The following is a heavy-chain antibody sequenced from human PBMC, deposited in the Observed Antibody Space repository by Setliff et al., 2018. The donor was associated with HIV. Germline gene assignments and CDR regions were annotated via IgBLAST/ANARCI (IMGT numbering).Heavy chain of an antibody. D-gene: IGHD2-15*01. CDR2: ISYDGNNK. CDR3: TADLPDSAPYCFDY. V-gene: IGHV3-30*07. Sequence: PGGSLRLSCAASGFIFSSYSTHWVRQAPGKGLEWVAVISYDGNNKNYAAPVKGRFTISRDDSKNVVSLQMDSLKTEDTAVYYCTADLPDSAPYCFDYWGQGALVTVSS. CDR1: GFIFSSYS. J-gene: IGHJ4*02.